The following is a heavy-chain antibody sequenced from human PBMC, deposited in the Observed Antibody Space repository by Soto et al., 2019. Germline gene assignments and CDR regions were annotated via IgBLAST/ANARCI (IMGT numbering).Heavy chain of an antibody. CDR1: GYTFTSYD. CDR3: ARGGRSTYYDFWSGSTTAPYYYYGMDV. V-gene: IGHV1-8*01. CDR2: MNPNSGNT. J-gene: IGHJ6*02. Sequence: GASVKVSCKASGYTFTSYDINWVRQATGQGLEWMGWMNPNSGNTGYAQKFQGRVTMTRNTSISTAYMELSSLRSEDTAVYYCARGGRSTYYDFWSGSTTAPYYYYGMDVWGQGTTVTVSS. D-gene: IGHD3-3*01.